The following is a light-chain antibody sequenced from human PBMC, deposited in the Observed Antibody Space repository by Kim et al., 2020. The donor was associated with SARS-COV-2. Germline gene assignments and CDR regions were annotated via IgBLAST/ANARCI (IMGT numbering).Light chain of an antibody. CDR1: QGITST. CDR3: QQFSDYPPIT. Sequence: SVGDRVTITCRASQGITSTLAWYQQKPGGAPKLLIYDASNLESGVPSRFSGSGFGTDFTLTISSLQPEDFATYYCQQFSDYPPITFGQGTRLEIK. CDR2: DAS. J-gene: IGKJ5*01. V-gene: IGKV1D-13*01.